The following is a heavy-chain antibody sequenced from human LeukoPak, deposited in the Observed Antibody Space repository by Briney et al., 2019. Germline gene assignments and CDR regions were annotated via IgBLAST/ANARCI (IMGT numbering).Heavy chain of an antibody. V-gene: IGHV4-59*01. J-gene: IGHJ4*02. CDR1: GGSITSYY. CDR2: MFYTGST. CDR3: ARVGGGYPIDY. Sequence: SETLSLTCTVSGGSITSYYWSWIRQPPGKGLEWIVYMFYTGSTNYNPSLKSRGTISVDTSKNQFSLKLSSVTAADTAVYYCARVGGGYPIDYWGQGTLVTVSS. D-gene: IGHD5-12*01.